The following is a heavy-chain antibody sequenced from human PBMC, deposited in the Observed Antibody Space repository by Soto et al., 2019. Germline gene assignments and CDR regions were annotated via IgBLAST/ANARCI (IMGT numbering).Heavy chain of an antibody. CDR3: AKPDNSGSHHLDC. CDR1: GFTFSNYG. J-gene: IGHJ4*02. Sequence: QVQLVESGGGVVQPGRSLRLSCAASGFTFSNYGMHWVRQAPGKGLEWVAVITDDGLRKNYADSVKGRFTISRDISRNTLYLQMNSLKDEDTAVYYCAKPDNSGSHHLDCWGQGTLVTV. V-gene: IGHV3-30*18. CDR2: ITDDGLRK. D-gene: IGHD1-26*01.